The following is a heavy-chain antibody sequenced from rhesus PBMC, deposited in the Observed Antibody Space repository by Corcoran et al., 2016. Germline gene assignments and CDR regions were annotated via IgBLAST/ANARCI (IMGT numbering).Heavy chain of an antibody. CDR1: GASLSSYW. Sequence: QVQLQESGPGLVKPPETLPLTCAVSGASLSSYWGNGIRQPPGKGLVWIGEINGNSGSNNYNPSLKSRVTISKDASKNQFSLKLSSVTAADTDVYYCSGTYGIWGPGNPITISS. V-gene: IGHV4-80*01. J-gene: IGHJ2*01. CDR3: SGTYGI. D-gene: IGHD2-15*01. CDR2: INGNSGSN.